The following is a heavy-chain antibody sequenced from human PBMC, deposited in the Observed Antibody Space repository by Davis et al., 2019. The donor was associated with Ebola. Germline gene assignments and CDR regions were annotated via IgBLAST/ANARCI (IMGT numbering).Heavy chain of an antibody. V-gene: IGHV3-23*01. J-gene: IGHJ4*02. CDR3: SKRIKAGAGAPSDY. Sequence: GESLKISCAASGFTFSSYAMSWVRQAPGKGLEWASAISGSGDSTYYADSVKGRFTISRDNSKNTLYLQMNSLRADDTAIYYCSKRIKAGAGAPSDYWGQGTLVTVSS. CDR2: ISGSGDST. D-gene: IGHD6-13*01. CDR1: GFTFSSYA.